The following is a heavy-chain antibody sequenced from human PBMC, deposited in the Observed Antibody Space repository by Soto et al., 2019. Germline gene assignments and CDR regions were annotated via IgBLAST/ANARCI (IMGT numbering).Heavy chain of an antibody. D-gene: IGHD1-20*01. Sequence: PSETLSLTCAVSGGSISGSYYYWAWLRQSPGKGPEWIGSVFYTGFTSYNPSLESRVSVSVDTSKSQFSLKLSAVTAADTAVYYCATSQKGYNWNYFDHWGLGALVTVSS. V-gene: IGHV4-39*01. CDR2: VFYTGFT. CDR1: GGSISGSYYY. CDR3: ATSQKGYNWNYFDH. J-gene: IGHJ4*02.